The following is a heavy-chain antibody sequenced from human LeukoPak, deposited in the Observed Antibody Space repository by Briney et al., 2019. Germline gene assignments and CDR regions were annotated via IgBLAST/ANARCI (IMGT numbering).Heavy chain of an antibody. CDR2: IYYSGST. CDR1: GGSISSGDYY. CDR3: ARASSWYDYGMDV. Sequence: SSETLSLTCTVSGGSISSGDYYWSWIRQPPGKGLEWIGYIYYSGSTYYNPSLESRVTMSVDTSKNQFSLKLSSVTAADTAVYYCARASSWYDYGMDVWGQGTTVTVSS. D-gene: IGHD6-13*01. V-gene: IGHV4-30-4*01. J-gene: IGHJ6*02.